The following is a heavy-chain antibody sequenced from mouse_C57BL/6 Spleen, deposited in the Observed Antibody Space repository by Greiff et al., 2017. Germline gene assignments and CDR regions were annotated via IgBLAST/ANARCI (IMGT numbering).Heavy chain of an antibody. Sequence: EVQGVESGGGLVKPGGSLKLSCAASGFTFSSYTMSWVRQTPEKRLEWVATISGGGGNTYYPDSVKGRFTISRDNAKNTLYLQMSSLRSEDTALYFCARRDITTRYFDVWGTGTTVTVST. V-gene: IGHV5-9*01. D-gene: IGHD2-4*01. CDR1: GFTFSSYT. CDR3: ARRDITTRYFDV. J-gene: IGHJ1*03. CDR2: ISGGGGNT.